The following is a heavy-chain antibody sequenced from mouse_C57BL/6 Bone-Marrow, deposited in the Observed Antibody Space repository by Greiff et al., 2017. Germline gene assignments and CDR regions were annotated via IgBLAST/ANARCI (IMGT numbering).Heavy chain of an antibody. CDR1: GYTFTSYW. V-gene: IGHV1-52*01. D-gene: IGHD1-1*01. CDR3: ARGGYYYYGSSYWFAY. Sequence: VQLQQPGAELVRPGSSVKLSCKASGYTFTSYWMPWVKQRPIQGLEWIGNIDPSDSETHYNQKFKDKATLTVDKSSSTAYMQLSSLTSEDSAVYYCARGGYYYYGSSYWFAYWGQGTLVTVSA. CDR2: IDPSDSET. J-gene: IGHJ3*01.